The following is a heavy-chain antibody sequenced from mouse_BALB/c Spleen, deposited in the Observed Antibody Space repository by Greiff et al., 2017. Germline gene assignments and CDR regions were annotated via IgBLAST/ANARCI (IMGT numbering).Heavy chain of an antibody. CDR2: ISYDGSN. V-gene: IGHV3-6*02. CDR3: ARDEY. J-gene: IGHJ2*01. Sequence: EVKLQESGPGLVKPSQSLSLTCSVTGYSITSGYYWNWIRQFPGNKLEWMGYISYDGSNNYNPSLKNRISITRDTSKNQFFLKLNSVTTEDTATYYCARDEYWGQGTTLTVSS. CDR1: GYSITSGYY.